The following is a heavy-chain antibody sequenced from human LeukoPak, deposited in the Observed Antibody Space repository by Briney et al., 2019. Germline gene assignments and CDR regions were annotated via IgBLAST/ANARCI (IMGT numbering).Heavy chain of an antibody. CDR3: ASLPSGYYGSGSYPWFDP. J-gene: IGHJ5*02. CDR2: ISSSSSYI. V-gene: IGHV3-21*01. D-gene: IGHD3-10*01. Sequence: GGSLRLSCAASGFTFSSYSMNWVRQAPGKGLEWVSSISSSSSYIYYADSVKGRFTISRDNAKNSLYLQMNSLRAEDTAVYYCASLPSGYYGSGSYPWFDPWGQGTLVTVSS. CDR1: GFTFSSYS.